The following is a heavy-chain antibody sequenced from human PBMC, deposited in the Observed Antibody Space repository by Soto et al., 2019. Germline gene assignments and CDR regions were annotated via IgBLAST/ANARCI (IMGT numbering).Heavy chain of an antibody. Sequence: GGSLRLSYAASGFTFSSYAMSWVRQAPGKGLEWVSAISGSGGSTYYADSVKGRFIISRDNSKNTLYLQMNSLRAEDTAVYYCAKDHFKDYGVFWFDPWGQGTLVTVSS. CDR2: ISGSGGST. V-gene: IGHV3-23*01. CDR1: GFTFSSYA. J-gene: IGHJ5*02. CDR3: AKDHFKDYGVFWFDP. D-gene: IGHD4-17*01.